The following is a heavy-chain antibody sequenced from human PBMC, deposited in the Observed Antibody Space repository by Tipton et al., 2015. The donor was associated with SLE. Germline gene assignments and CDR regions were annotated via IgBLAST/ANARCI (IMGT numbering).Heavy chain of an antibody. CDR2: IISDGSST. V-gene: IGHV3-74*01. D-gene: IGHD3-10*01. CDR1: GFTFSNYW. CDR3: VRGGVPRGLSVRHWFDP. Sequence: GSLRLSCVASGFTFSNYWMHWVRQAPGKGLEWVSRIISDGSSTSYADSVKGRFTISRDNGRDTLYLQMNSLRAEDTAVYFCVRGGVPRGLSVRHWFDPWGQGTLVTVSS. J-gene: IGHJ5*02.